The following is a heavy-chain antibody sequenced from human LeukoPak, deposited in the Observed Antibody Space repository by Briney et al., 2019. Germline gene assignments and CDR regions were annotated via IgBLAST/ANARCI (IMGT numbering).Heavy chain of an antibody. CDR3: AKYRWYRNLEALDI. Sequence: RSGGSLRLSCAASGFTFSNYGMTWVRQAPGTGLEWVSGISGSGGSSSYYAVSVKGRFTISRDLFKNTLYLQMNRLRVEGTGVTYCAKYRWYRNLEALDIWGQGTVVTVSS. D-gene: IGHD1-14*01. V-gene: IGHV3-23*01. J-gene: IGHJ3*02. CDR1: GFTFSNYG. CDR2: ISGSGGSSS.